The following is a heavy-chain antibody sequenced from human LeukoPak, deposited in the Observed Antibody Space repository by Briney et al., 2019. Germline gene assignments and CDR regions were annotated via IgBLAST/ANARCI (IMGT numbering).Heavy chain of an antibody. Sequence: SETLSLTCTVSGGSISSYYWSWIRQPPGNGLEWIGYIYTSGSTNYNPSLKSRVTISVDTSKNQFSLKLSSVTAADTAVYYCARGIPNYYYYYMDVWGKGTTVTVPS. V-gene: IGHV4-4*09. CDR3: ARGIPNYYYYYMDV. CDR2: IYTSGST. J-gene: IGHJ6*03. CDR1: GGSISSYY.